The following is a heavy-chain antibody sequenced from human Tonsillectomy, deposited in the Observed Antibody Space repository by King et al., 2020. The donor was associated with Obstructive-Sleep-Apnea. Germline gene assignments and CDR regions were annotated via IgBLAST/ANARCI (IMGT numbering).Heavy chain of an antibody. D-gene: IGHD5-12*01. CDR1: GFIFSNYA. Sequence: VQLVESGGGLVQPGGSLRLSCAASGFIFSNYAMSWVRQVPGKGLEWVSSISGSGGNIYYADSVKGRFTISRDNSENTLYLHMNSLRAEDTAVYYCAKDPDDIVATQVCGMDVWGQGSTVTVSS. CDR3: AKDPDDIVATQVCGMDV. V-gene: IGHV3-23*04. CDR2: ISGSGGNI. J-gene: IGHJ6*02.